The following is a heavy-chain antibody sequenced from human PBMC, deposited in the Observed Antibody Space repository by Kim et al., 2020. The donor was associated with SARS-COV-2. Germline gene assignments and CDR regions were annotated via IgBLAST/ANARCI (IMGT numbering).Heavy chain of an antibody. CDR2: T. V-gene: IGHV1-3*01. D-gene: IGHD4-4*01. Sequence: TKYAQKFQDRITISRDKSATAAYMELRSLTTNDTAFYYCVRDMNPTVYDYWGQGTLVTVSS. J-gene: IGHJ4*02. CDR3: VRDMNPTVYDY.